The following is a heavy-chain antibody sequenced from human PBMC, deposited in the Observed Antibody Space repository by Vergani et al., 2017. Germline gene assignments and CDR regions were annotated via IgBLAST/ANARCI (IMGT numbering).Heavy chain of an antibody. D-gene: IGHD3-10*01. V-gene: IGHV3-30*18. J-gene: IGHJ6*03. CDR3: AKAGSVTSGGLQSNFNMDV. CDR2: ISNDGSKK. Sequence: QVQLAESGGGRVQPGRSLRLSCAASGFSFSSHAIHWVRQAPGKGLEWVAVISNDGSKKYYADSVKGRFTISRDNSKNTLDLQMNSLRTQDTAVYYCAKAGSVTSGGLQSNFNMDVWAKGSTVTVS. CDR1: GFSFSSHA.